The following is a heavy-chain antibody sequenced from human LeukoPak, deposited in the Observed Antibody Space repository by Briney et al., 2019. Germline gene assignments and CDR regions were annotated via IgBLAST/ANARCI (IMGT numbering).Heavy chain of an antibody. J-gene: IGHJ5*02. D-gene: IGHD3-10*01. V-gene: IGHV3-30-3*01. CDR2: ISYYGSNK. CDR3: ARGYYGSGSYARENNWFDP. Sequence: GSLRLSGAASGFTFSSYAMHGVRQAPGRGLEGVPVISYYGSNKYYADSVKGRFTISRDNSKNTLYLQMNSLRAEDTAVYYCARGYYGSGSYARENNWFDPWGQGALVTASS. CDR1: GFTFSSYA.